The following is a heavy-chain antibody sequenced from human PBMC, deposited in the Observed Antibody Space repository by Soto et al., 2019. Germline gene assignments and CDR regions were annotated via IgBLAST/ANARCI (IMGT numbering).Heavy chain of an antibody. CDR2: INHSGST. D-gene: IGHD4-4*01. V-gene: IGHV4-34*01. Sequence: SETLSLTCAVYGGSFSGYYWSWIRQPPGKGLEWIGEINHSGSTNYNPSLKSRVTISVDTSKNQFSLKLSSVTAADTAVYYCARGVLRSGRSPSSTVLAARGQGTTVTVP. CDR1: GGSFSGYY. CDR3: ARGVLRSGRSPSSTVLAA. J-gene: IGHJ6*02.